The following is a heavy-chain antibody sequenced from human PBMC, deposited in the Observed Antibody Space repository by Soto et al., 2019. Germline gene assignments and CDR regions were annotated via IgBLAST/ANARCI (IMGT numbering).Heavy chain of an antibody. CDR2: ISGGGGST. D-gene: IGHD2-8*01. J-gene: IGHJ1*01. Sequence: EVQLWESGGALVQPGGSLRLSCAASGFTFSSYAMRWVRQAPGKGLEWVSAISGGGGSTYYADSVKGRFTISRDNSKNTLYLRMNSLRAEDTAVYYCAKDLKWDCTNAVCLEFCAWGQGTRFTFSS. CDR1: GFTFSSYA. CDR3: AKDLKWDCTNAVCLEFCA. V-gene: IGHV3-23*01.